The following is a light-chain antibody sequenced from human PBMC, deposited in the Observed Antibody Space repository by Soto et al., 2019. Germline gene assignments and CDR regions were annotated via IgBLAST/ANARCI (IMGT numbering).Light chain of an antibody. V-gene: IGKV3-15*01. Sequence: EIVMTQSPATLSVSPGERVTLSCRASQSVSSNLAWYQQKPGQAPRLLIYGASTRATGIPARFSGSGSGTEFTLTLSSLQSEDFAVYYCQQYKNWPPEYTFGQGTKLEIK. J-gene: IGKJ2*01. CDR3: QQYKNWPPEYT. CDR1: QSVSSN. CDR2: GAS.